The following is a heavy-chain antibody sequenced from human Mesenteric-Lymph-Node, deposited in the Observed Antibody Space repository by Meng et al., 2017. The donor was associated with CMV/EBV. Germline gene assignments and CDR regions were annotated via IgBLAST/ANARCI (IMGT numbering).Heavy chain of an antibody. J-gene: IGHJ4*02. D-gene: IGHD5-18*01. V-gene: IGHV3-53*01. CDR1: GFTVSSNY. Sequence: GESLKISCAASGFTVSSNYMSWVRQAPGKGLEWVSVIYSGGSTYYADSVKGRFTISRDNSKNTLYLQMNSLRAEGTAVYYCARAPPVDTAMEIWGQGTLVTVSS. CDR3: ARAPPVDTAMEI. CDR2: IYSGGST.